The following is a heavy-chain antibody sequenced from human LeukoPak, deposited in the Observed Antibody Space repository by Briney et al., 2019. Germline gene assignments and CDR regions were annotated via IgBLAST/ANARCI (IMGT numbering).Heavy chain of an antibody. CDR3: ARGPPAGYYDSTAYPAWYFDL. J-gene: IGHJ2*01. CDR2: IYYSGTT. Sequence: SETLSLTCAVYGGSFSGYYWSWIRQPPGKGLEWIGYIYYSGTTNYDPSLKSRVTISGDTSKNQFSLKLSSVTAADTAVYYCARGPPAGYYDSTAYPAWYFDLWGRGTLVTVSS. D-gene: IGHD3-22*01. CDR1: GGSFSGYY. V-gene: IGHV4-59*01.